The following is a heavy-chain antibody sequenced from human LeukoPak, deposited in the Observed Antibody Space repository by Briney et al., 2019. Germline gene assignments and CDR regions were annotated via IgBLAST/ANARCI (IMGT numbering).Heavy chain of an antibody. CDR1: GFTFSSYW. CDR3: ARGGNFGAFDI. CDR2: INTDGSST. D-gene: IGHD3-16*01. Sequence: GGSLRLSCAASGFTFSSYWMHWVRQAPGKGLVWVSRINTDGSSTSYADSVKGRFTISRDNAKNTLYLQMNSLRAEDTAVYYCARGGNFGAFDIWGQGTMVTVSS. V-gene: IGHV3-74*01. J-gene: IGHJ3*02.